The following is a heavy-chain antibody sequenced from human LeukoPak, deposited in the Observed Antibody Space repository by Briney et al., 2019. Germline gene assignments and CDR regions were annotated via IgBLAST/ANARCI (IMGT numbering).Heavy chain of an antibody. Sequence: GGSLRLSCAASGFTFSSYEMNWVRQAPGKGLEWVSYISSSGSTIYYADSVKGRSTISRDNAKNSLYLQMNSLRAEDTAVYYCARGLSSGWYNGGNYYYMDVWGKGTTVTISS. CDR1: GFTFSSYE. D-gene: IGHD6-19*01. V-gene: IGHV3-48*03. CDR3: ARGLSSGWYNGGNYYYMDV. CDR2: ISSSGSTI. J-gene: IGHJ6*03.